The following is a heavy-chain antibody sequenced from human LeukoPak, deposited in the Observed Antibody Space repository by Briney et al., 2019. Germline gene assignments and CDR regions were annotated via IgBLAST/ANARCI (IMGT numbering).Heavy chain of an antibody. J-gene: IGHJ5*02. CDR3: ARDTYYYGSGSRPENWFDP. Sequence: PSETLSLTCTVSGGSISSGGYYWSWIRQHPGKGPEWIGYIYYSGSTYYNPSLKSRVTISVDTSKNQFSLKLSSVTAADTVVYYCARDTYYYGSGSRPENWFDPWGQGTLVTVSS. CDR1: GGSISSGGYY. CDR2: IYYSGST. V-gene: IGHV4-31*03. D-gene: IGHD3-10*01.